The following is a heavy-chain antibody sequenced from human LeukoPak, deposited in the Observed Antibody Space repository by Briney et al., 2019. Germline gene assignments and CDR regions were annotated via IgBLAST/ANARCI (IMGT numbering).Heavy chain of an antibody. J-gene: IGHJ4*02. CDR3: ARGTFKAIGLQLNDYGDYGGDY. V-gene: IGHV3-30-3*01. CDR2: ISYDGSNK. D-gene: IGHD4-17*01. CDR1: GFTFSSYA. Sequence: QPGRSLRLSCAASGFTFSSYAMHWVRQAPGKGLEWVAVISYDGSNKYYADSVKGRFTISRDNSKNTLYRQMNSLRAEDTAVYYCARGTFKAIGLQLNDYGDYGGDYWGQGTLVTVSS.